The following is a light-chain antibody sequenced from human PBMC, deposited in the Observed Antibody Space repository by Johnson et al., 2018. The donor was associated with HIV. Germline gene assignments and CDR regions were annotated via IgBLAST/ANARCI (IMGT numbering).Light chain of an antibody. V-gene: IGLV1-51*02. CDR1: SSNIESNS. Sequence: QSVLTQPPSVSAAPGQKVTISCSGSSSNIESNSVSWYQQLPGTAPKVLIYENNKRPSGIPDRFSGSKSGTSATLGIAGLQTGDEADYYCETWDSSLSGYYVFGTGTKLTVL. CDR3: ETWDSSLSGYYV. CDR2: ENN. J-gene: IGLJ1*01.